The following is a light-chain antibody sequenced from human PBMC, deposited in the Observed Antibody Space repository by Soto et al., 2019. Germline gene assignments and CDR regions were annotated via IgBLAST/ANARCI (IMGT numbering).Light chain of an antibody. V-gene: IGLV7-46*01. CDR1: TGAVTSGHF. CDR3: LVIYTGVGEV. Sequence: QAVVTQEPSLTVSPGGTVTLTCDSTTGAVTSGHFPHWFQQKPGQAPRTLICDTSNRHPWTPARFSGSLLGGKAALTLSDAQPEDEAEYYCLVIYTGVGEVFGTGTKLTVL. CDR2: DTS. J-gene: IGLJ1*01.